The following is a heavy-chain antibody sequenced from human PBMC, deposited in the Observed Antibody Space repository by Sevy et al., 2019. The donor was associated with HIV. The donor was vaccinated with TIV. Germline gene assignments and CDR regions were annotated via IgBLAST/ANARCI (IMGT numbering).Heavy chain of an antibody. V-gene: IGHV4-59*08. CDR3: ARHQEGGTYPLDS. J-gene: IGHJ4*02. CDR1: GVSISGFF. Sequence: SETLSLTCTVSGVSISGFFWTWVRQFPGRGLEFIAYIHYGGSTYSNPSLKSRVTVSLDTSANQFSLRLSSVTAADTALYFCARHQEGGTYPLDSWGQGTLVTVSS. D-gene: IGHD1-1*01. CDR2: IHYGGST.